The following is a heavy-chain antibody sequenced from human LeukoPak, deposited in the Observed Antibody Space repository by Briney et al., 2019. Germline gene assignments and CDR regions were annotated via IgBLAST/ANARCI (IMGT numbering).Heavy chain of an antibody. J-gene: IGHJ5*02. Sequence: PSETLSLACTVSAGSISSYYWSWIRQPPGKGLEWIGYIFYSGSTNYNPSLKSRVTISVDTSKNQFSLKLSSVTAADTAVHYCARLKTYYYGSGSKWPPFWFDPWGQGTLVTVSS. CDR3: ARLKTYYYGSGSKWPPFWFDP. CDR2: IFYSGST. D-gene: IGHD3-10*01. V-gene: IGHV4-59*12. CDR1: AGSISSYY.